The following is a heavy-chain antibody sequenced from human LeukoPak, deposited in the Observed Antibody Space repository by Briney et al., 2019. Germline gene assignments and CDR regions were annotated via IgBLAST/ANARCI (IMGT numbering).Heavy chain of an antibody. CDR1: GFTFDDYA. D-gene: IGHD3-16*01. J-gene: IGHJ2*01. CDR2: ISWNSGSI. CDR3: TEGSGLRSRNWYFDL. Sequence: PGRSLRLSCATSGFTFDDYAMHWVRQAPGKGLEWVSSISWNSGSIGYADSVKGRFTISRDNAKNSLFLQMISLRAEDTALYYCTEGSGLRSRNWYFDLWGRGTLVTVSS. V-gene: IGHV3-9*01.